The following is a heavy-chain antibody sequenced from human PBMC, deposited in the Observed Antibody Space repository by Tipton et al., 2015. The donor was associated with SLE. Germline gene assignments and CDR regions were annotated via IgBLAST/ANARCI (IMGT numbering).Heavy chain of an antibody. J-gene: IGHJ4*02. CDR2: IYYSGST. CDR3: ARAPLPSSTSWTYFDY. V-gene: IGHV4-59*08. Sequence: TLSLTCTVSGGSISSHYWSWIRQPPGKGLEWIGYIYYSGSTYYNPSLKSRVTISVDTSKNQFSLKLSSVTAADTAVYYCARAPLPSSTSWTYFDYWGQGTLVTVSS. CDR1: GGSISSHY. D-gene: IGHD2-2*01.